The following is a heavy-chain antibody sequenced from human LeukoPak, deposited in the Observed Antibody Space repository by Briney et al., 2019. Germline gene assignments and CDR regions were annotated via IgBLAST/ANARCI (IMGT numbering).Heavy chain of an antibody. D-gene: IGHD4-17*01. CDR3: ARDLDYGLDY. V-gene: IGHV3-20*01. J-gene: IGHJ4*02. CDR1: GFIFDDYG. CDR2: INWNGGST. Sequence: GGAVRLSCAACGFIFDDYGMSWVRQAPGKGLEWVSGINWNGGSTGYADSVKGRFPISRDNAKNSLYLQMNSLRAEDTALYHGARDLDYGLDYWGQGTLVTASS.